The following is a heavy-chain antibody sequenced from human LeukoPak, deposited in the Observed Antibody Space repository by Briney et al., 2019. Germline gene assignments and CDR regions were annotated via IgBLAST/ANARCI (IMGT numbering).Heavy chain of an antibody. D-gene: IGHD2-2*01. CDR3: AKFPPIVVVPAAIAVFDY. Sequence: GGSLRLSCAVSGFTFSSYAMSWVRQAPGKGLEWVSAISGSGGSTYYADSVKGRFTISRDNSKNTLYLQMSSLRAEDTAVYYCAKFPPIVVVPAAIAVFDYWGQGTLVTVSS. CDR2: ISGSGGST. CDR1: GFTFSSYA. V-gene: IGHV3-23*01. J-gene: IGHJ4*02.